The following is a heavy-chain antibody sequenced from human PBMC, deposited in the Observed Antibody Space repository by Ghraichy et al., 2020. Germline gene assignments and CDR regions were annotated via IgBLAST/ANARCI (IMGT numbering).Heavy chain of an antibody. D-gene: IGHD3-9*01. CDR3: LLRYFDWLLLGLNTKAPDAFDI. CDR2: INPNSGGT. J-gene: IGHJ3*02. Sequence: ASVKVSCKASGYTFTGYYMHWVRQAPGQGLEWMGWINPNSGGTNYAQKFQGRVTMTRDTSISTAYMELSRLRSDDTAVYYCLLRYFDWLLLGLNTKAPDAFDIWGQGTMVTVSS. CDR1: GYTFTGYY. V-gene: IGHV1-2*02.